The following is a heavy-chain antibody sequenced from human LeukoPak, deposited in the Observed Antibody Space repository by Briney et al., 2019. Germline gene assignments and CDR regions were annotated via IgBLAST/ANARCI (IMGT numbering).Heavy chain of an antibody. D-gene: IGHD3-16*01. V-gene: IGHV3-15*01. Sequence: PGGSLRLSCAASGFTFSNAWVSWVRQAPGKGLEWVGRIKSKTDGGTTDYAAPVKGRFTISRDDSKNTLYLQMNSLRVEDTAVYYCAKDPFAFRLGAFDSWGQGTMVIVSS. CDR3: AKDPFAFRLGAFDS. J-gene: IGHJ3*01. CDR2: IKSKTDGGTT. CDR1: GFTFSNAW.